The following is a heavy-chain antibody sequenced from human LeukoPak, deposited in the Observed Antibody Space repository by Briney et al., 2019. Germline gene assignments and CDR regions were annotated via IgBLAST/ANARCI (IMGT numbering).Heavy chain of an antibody. V-gene: IGHV3-11*04. CDR1: GFTFSDYY. J-gene: IGHJ4*02. D-gene: IGHD3-10*01. CDR3: ARDRGSGSYRDY. Sequence: RLXCAASGFTFSDYYMSWIRQAXGXXXXXVSYISSSGSTIYYADSVKGRFTISRDNAKNSLYLQMNSLRAEDTAVYYCARDRGSGSYRDYWDQGTLVTVSS. CDR2: ISSSGSTI.